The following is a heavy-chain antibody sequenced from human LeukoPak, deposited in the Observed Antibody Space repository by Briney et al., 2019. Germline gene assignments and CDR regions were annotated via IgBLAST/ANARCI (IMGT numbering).Heavy chain of an antibody. CDR1: GYTFTSYY. J-gene: IGHJ3*02. Sequence: ASVKVSCKASGYTFTSYYMHWVRQAPGQGLEWMGLINPTGGSTGYAQKFQGRVTMTRDTSISTAYMELSRLRSDDAAVYYCARDLEWLYPGGAFDIWGQGTMVTVSS. CDR3: ARDLEWLYPGGAFDI. CDR2: INPTGGST. V-gene: IGHV1-46*01. D-gene: IGHD3-3*01.